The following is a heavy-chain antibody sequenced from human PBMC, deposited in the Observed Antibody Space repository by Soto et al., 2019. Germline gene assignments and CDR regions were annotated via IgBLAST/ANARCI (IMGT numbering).Heavy chain of an antibody. CDR2: IYHTGDT. V-gene: IGHV4-59*08. Sequence: QVQLQQSGPGLVKPSETLSLTCTVSSGPSRSHNWGWIRQPPGGGLEWNGYIYHTGDTSYNPSLRRRGNTTADTTRNPLPLTVGAVTGPGTAGFFVVGQGIGDLPWLLGGWGPGTRVSVSS. J-gene: IGHJ6*02. CDR3: VGQGIGDLPWLLGG. CDR1: SGPSRSHN. D-gene: IGHD3-10*01.